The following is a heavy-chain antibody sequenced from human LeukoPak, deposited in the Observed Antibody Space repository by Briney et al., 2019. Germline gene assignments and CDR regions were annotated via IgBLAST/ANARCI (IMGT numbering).Heavy chain of an antibody. J-gene: IGHJ4*02. Sequence: SETLSLTCTVSGGSISSYYWSWIRQPPGKGLEWIGSIYHSGSTYYNPSLKSRVTISVDTSKNQFSLKLSSVTAADTAVYYCARGRRFFSRGWYYHYWGQGTLATVSS. CDR3: ARGRRFFSRGWYYHY. V-gene: IGHV4-59*04. CDR2: IYHSGST. CDR1: GGSISSYY. D-gene: IGHD6-19*01.